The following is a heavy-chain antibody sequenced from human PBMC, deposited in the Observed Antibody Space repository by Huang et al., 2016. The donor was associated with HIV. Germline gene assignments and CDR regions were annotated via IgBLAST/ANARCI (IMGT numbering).Heavy chain of an antibody. D-gene: IGHD3-16*02. CDR1: GFTFSSYA. J-gene: IGHJ6*03. CDR3: ARDAYYDYVWGSYRKYYYYYMDV. V-gene: IGHV3-30-3*01. Sequence: QVQLVESGGGVVQPGRSLRLSCAASGFTFSSYAMHWVRQAPGKGVGWGAVISYDGSNEYYADSVKGRFTISRDNSKNTLYLQMNSLRAEDTAVYYCARDAYYDYVWGSYRKYYYYYMDVWGKGTTVTVSS. CDR2: ISYDGSNE.